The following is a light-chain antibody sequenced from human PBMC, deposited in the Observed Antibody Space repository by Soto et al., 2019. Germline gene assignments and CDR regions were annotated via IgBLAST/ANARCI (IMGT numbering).Light chain of an antibody. CDR2: EVS. CDR3: CSYAGGSTYVV. Sequence: QSALTQSASVSGSPGQSITISCTGSSRDVGNYNLVSWYQQHPGKAPKLMIYEVSKRPSGVANRFSGSKSGNTASLTISGLQAEDEADYYCCSYAGGSTYVVFGGGTKVTVL. V-gene: IGLV2-23*02. CDR1: SRDVGNYNL. J-gene: IGLJ2*01.